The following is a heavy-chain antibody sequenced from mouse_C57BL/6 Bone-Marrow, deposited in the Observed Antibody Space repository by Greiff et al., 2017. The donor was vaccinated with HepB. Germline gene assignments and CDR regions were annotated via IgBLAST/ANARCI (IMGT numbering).Heavy chain of an antibody. V-gene: IGHV5-6*01. J-gene: IGHJ2*01. CDR1: GFTFSSYG. Sequence: EVQVVESGGDLVKPGGSLKLSCAASGFTFSSYGMSWVRQTPDKRLEWVATISSGGSYTYYPDSVKGRFTISRDNAKNTLYLQMSSLKSEDTAMYYCARFDGYYPYYFDYWGQGTTLTVSS. CDR3: ARFDGYYPYYFDY. CDR2: ISSGGSYT. D-gene: IGHD2-3*01.